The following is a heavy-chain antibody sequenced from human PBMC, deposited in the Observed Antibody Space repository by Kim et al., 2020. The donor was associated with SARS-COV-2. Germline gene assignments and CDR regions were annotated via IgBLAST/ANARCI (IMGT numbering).Heavy chain of an antibody. Sequence: PALKRRVTISVDTSKNQFSLKLSSVTAADTAVYYCARLMGDGYVYYYMDVWGKGTTVTVSS. D-gene: IGHD5-12*01. V-gene: IGHV4-39*01. J-gene: IGHJ6*03. CDR3: ARLMGDGYVYYYMDV.